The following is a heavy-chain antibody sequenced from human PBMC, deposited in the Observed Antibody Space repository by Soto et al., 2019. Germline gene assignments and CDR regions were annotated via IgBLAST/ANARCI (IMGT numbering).Heavy chain of an antibody. D-gene: IGHD3-3*01. Sequence: SETLSLTCTVSGGSMTSYYWTGILQPAGKGLEWIGRVYSSGGTHYNPSLKSRVTISLDTSKNQFSLRLLSVTDADTAVYFCARGQRFSDWFDPWGQGTLVNVSS. CDR3: ARGQRFSDWFDP. J-gene: IGHJ5*02. CDR2: VYSSGGT. V-gene: IGHV4-4*07. CDR1: GGSMTSYY.